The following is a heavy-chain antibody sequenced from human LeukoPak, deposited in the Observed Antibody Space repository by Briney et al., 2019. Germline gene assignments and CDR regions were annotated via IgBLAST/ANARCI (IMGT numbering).Heavy chain of an antibody. CDR3: ARGAGYSSSWLLYYFDY. V-gene: IGHV1-69*13. D-gene: IGHD6-13*01. CDR2: IIPIFGTA. Sequence: SVKVSCKASGGTFSSYAISWVRQAPGQGLEWMGGIIPIFGTANYAQKFQGRVTITADESTSTAYMELSSLRSEDTAVYYCARGAGYSSSWLLYYFDYWGQGTLVTVSS. CDR1: GGTFSSYA. J-gene: IGHJ4*02.